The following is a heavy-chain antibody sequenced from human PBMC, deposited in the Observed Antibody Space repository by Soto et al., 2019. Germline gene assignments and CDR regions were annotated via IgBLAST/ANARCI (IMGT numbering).Heavy chain of an antibody. V-gene: IGHV4-38-2*02. CDR2: IYPSVSS. J-gene: IGHJ4*02. D-gene: IGHD2-21*02. CDR1: GFAISRGYY. Sequence: NPSETLSLTCTVSGFAISRGYYWSFVRQPPGKGLEWIGSIYPSVSSYHNPSLATRLGLSIDASKNQFTLTLTSVTAADTALYFCAREKVGTTLFDTWGQGIQVSVSS. CDR3: AREKVGTTLFDT.